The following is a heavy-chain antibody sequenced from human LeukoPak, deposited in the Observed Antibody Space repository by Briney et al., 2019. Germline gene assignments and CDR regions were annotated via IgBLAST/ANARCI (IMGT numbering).Heavy chain of an antibody. J-gene: IGHJ4*02. V-gene: IGHV3-30-3*01. CDR2: ISYDGSNK. D-gene: IGHD4-17*01. Sequence: PGGSLRLSCAASGFTFSSYAMHWVRQAPGKGLEWVAVISYDGSNKYYADSVKGRFTISRDNSKNTLYLQMNSLRAEDTAVYYCARPGVGTVTTSYYFDCWGQGTLVTVSS. CDR3: ARPGVGTVTTSYYFDC. CDR1: GFTFSSYA.